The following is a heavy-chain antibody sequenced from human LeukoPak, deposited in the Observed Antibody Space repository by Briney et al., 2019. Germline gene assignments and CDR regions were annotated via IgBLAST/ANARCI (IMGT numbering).Heavy chain of an antibody. J-gene: IGHJ4*02. V-gene: IGHV3-23*01. Sequence: GGTLRLSCAASGFTFSSYGMSWVRQAPGKGLEWVSAISGSGGSTYYADSVKGRFTISRGNSKNTLYLQMNSLRAEDTAVYYCAKVRDYYDSSGPYDYWGQGTLVTVSS. CDR1: GFTFSSYG. CDR2: ISGSGGST. CDR3: AKVRDYYDSSGPYDY. D-gene: IGHD3-22*01.